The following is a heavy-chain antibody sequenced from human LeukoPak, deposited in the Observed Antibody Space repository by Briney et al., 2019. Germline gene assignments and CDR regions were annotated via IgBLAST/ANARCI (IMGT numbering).Heavy chain of an antibody. Sequence: GGSLRLSCAASGFSFSSYWMSWVRQAPGKGLEWVANIKHDGSEKYCVDSLKGRFSISRDNAKNSLYLQMNSLRAEDTAVYYCARALGYCSGGSCYPFDHWGQGTLVTVSS. CDR3: ARALGYCSGGSCYPFDH. D-gene: IGHD2-15*01. J-gene: IGHJ4*02. V-gene: IGHV3-7*02. CDR1: GFSFSSYW. CDR2: IKHDGSEK.